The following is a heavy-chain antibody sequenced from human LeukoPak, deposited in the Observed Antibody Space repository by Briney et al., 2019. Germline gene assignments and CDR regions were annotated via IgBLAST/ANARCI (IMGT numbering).Heavy chain of an antibody. CDR1: GYTLTALS. V-gene: IGHV1-24*01. D-gene: IGHD3-10*01. Sequence: VASVKVSCKVSGYTLTALSMHWVRQAPGKGLEWMGGFDPEYGRTIYAQKFQGGVTMTEDTSTDTAYMELSSLRSEDTAVYYCASEFGEQPVGNWGQGTMVTVSS. CDR3: ASEFGEQPVGN. J-gene: IGHJ4*02. CDR2: FDPEYGRT.